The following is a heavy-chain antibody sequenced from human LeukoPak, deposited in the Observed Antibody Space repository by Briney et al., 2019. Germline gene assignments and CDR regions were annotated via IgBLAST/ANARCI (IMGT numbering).Heavy chain of an antibody. D-gene: IGHD1/OR15-1a*01. CDR1: GFTFDDYA. J-gene: IGHJ6*02. CDR2: ISWNSGSI. V-gene: IGHV3-9*01. Sequence: GGSLRLSCAASGFTFDDYAMHWVRQAPGKGLEWVSGISWNSGSIGYADSVKGRFTISRDNAKNSLYLQMNSLRAEDTALYYCXXXXGTAXXYGMDVWGQGTTVTV. CDR3: XXXXGTAXXYGMDV.